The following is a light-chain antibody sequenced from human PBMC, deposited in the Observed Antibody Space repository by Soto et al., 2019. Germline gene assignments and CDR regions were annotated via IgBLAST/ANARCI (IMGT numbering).Light chain of an antibody. CDR1: QGIGDT. J-gene: IGKJ4*01. V-gene: IGKV3-15*01. Sequence: EVLMSQSPATLSVSPGGGATLSCRASQGIGDTLAWYQHKPGQTPRLLIYDTSTRATGVPTRFSGSRSGAEFTLTINSLQSEDFAVYYCQPYNNWPLTFGGGTKVDIK. CDR2: DTS. CDR3: QPYNNWPLT.